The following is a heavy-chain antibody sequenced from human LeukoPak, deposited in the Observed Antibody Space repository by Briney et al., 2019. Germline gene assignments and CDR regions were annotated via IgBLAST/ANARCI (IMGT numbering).Heavy chain of an antibody. Sequence: GGSLRLSCAASGFTFSSYAMHWVRQAPGKGLEYVSAISSNGGSTYYANSVKGRFTISRDNSKNTLYLQMNSLRAEDTAVYYCAKDPGFGGSYPFDYWGQGTLVTVSS. CDR3: AKDPGFGGSYPFDY. V-gene: IGHV3-64*01. CDR2: ISSNGGST. CDR1: GFTFSSYA. D-gene: IGHD1-26*01. J-gene: IGHJ4*02.